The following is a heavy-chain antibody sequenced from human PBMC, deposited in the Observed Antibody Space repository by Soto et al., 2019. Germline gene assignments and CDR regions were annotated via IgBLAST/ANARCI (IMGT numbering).Heavy chain of an antibody. V-gene: IGHV5-51*01. D-gene: IGHD3-10*01. CDR1: GYSFTSYW. Sequence: GESLKISRKGSGYSFTSYWIGWVRQMPGKGLEWMGIIYPGDSDTRYSPSFQGQVTISADKSISTAYLQWSSLKASDTAMYYCARSRYYYGSGSYSKAPYYYYYYMDVWGKGTTVTVSS. CDR2: IYPGDSDT. J-gene: IGHJ6*03. CDR3: ARSRYYYGSGSYSKAPYYYYYYMDV.